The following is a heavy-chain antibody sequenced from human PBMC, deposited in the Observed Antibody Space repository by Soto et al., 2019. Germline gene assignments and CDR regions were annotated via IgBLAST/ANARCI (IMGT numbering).Heavy chain of an antibody. D-gene: IGHD3-10*01. CDR3: ARVSASVMLRGVVIN. Sequence: QVQLQESGPGLVKPSGTLSLTCAVSGGSISSDNWWSWVRQPPGKELEWIGEIYHSGNTNYNPSLKSRVTISVDKSKNQVSLKVSSVTAADTALYYWARVSASVMLRGVVINWGQGTLVTVSS. CDR1: GGSISSDNW. V-gene: IGHV4-4*02. CDR2: IYHSGNT. J-gene: IGHJ4*02.